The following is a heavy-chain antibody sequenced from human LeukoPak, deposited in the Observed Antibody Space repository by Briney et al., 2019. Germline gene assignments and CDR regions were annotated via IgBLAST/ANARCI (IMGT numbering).Heavy chain of an antibody. CDR2: ISHSGST. J-gene: IGHJ6*04. V-gene: IGHV4-34*01. Sequence: KPSETLSLTCAVYGGSFSGYYWSWIRQPPGKGLEWIGEISHSGSTNYNPSLKSRVTISVDTSKNLFSLKLSSVTAADTAVYYCARVPWPVAGTTRPAYYYYGMDVWGTGTTVTVSS. D-gene: IGHD6-19*01. CDR3: ARVPWPVAGTTRPAYYYYGMDV. CDR1: GGSFSGYY.